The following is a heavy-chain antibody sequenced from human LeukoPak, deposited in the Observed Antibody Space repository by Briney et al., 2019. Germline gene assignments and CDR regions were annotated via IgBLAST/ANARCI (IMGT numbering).Heavy chain of an antibody. Sequence: SVKVSCKTSGGTFSNYALNWVRQAPGQGLEWMGRVIPILNIANYAQKFQGRVTITADKSTSTAYMELSSLTSEDTAVYYCARGPLAVAAWFDYWGQGTLVTVSS. CDR1: GGTFSNYA. V-gene: IGHV1-69*04. CDR2: VIPILNIA. D-gene: IGHD6-19*01. J-gene: IGHJ4*02. CDR3: ARGPLAVAAWFDY.